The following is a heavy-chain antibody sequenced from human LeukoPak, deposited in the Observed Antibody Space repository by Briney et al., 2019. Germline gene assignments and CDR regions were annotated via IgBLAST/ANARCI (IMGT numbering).Heavy chain of an antibody. Sequence: KTSETLSLTCTVSGGSISSYYWSWIRQPPGKGLEWIGYSYYSGSTSYSPSLKSRVTISVDTSKNQFSLKLSSVTVADTAIYYCARHPYSGGNYPFGSWGQGILVTVSS. CDR3: ARHPYSGGNYPFGS. CDR2: SYYSGST. J-gene: IGHJ4*02. D-gene: IGHD1-26*01. CDR1: GGSISSYY. V-gene: IGHV4-59*08.